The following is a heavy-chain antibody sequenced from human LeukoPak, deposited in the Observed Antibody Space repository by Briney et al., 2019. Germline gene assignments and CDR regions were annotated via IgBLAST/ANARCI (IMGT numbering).Heavy chain of an antibody. Sequence: PSETLSLTCTVSGGSISNYFWSWIRQPPGKGLEWIGYIYYSGSTNYNPSLKSRVTISVDTSKNQFSLKLSSVTAADTAVYYCARASSWSVYYYYYMDVWGKGTTVTVSS. CDR3: ARASSWSVYYYYYMDV. V-gene: IGHV4-59*01. CDR2: IYYSGST. J-gene: IGHJ6*03. D-gene: IGHD6-13*01. CDR1: GGSISNYF.